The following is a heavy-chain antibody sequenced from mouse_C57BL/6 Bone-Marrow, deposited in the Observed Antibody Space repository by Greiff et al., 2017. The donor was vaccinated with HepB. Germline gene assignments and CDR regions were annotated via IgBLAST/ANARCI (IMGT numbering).Heavy chain of an antibody. V-gene: IGHV1-15*01. CDR1: GYTFTDYE. CDR2: IDPETGGT. Sequence: VQLQQSGAELVRPGASVTLSCKASGYTFTDYEMHWVKQTPVHGLEWIGAIDPETGGTAYNQKFKGKAILTADKSSSTAYMELRSLTSEDSAVYYCTRGVRFSYWGQGTLVTVSA. J-gene: IGHJ3*01. D-gene: IGHD2-13*01. CDR3: TRGVRFSY.